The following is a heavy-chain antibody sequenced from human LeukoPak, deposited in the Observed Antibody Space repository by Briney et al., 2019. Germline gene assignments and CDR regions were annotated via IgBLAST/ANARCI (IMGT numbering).Heavy chain of an antibody. J-gene: IGHJ4*02. CDR3: ARLVGGTTGATDY. Sequence: QTGGSLRLSCTASGFNFSYYAMPWVRQVPGKGLTWVALIWFDGSNDYYEDSVKGRFTISRDNSKDTVFLQMNSLTVDDTAVYYCARLVGGTTGATDYWGQGSLVFVS. D-gene: IGHD1-26*01. CDR1: GFNFSYYA. CDR2: IWFDGSND. V-gene: IGHV3-33*01.